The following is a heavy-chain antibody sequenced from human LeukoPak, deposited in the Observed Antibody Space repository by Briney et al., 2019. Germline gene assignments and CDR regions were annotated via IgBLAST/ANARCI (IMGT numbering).Heavy chain of an antibody. CDR2: IAPGDSDT. CDR3: ARGDCSGGNCHFDY. CDR1: GYSFTAYW. Sequence: GESLKISCKGSGYSFTAYWIGWVRQMPGQGLELMGIIAPGDSDTRYNPAFQGQATISADKSISTAYLQWSSLKASDTAMYYCARGDCSGGNCHFDYWGQGTLVTVSS. V-gene: IGHV5-51*01. J-gene: IGHJ4*02. D-gene: IGHD2-15*01.